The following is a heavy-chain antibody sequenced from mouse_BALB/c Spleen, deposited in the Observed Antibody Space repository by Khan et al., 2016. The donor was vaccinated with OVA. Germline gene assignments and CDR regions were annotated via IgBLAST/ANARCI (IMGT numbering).Heavy chain of an antibody. Sequence: VQLKQSGGGLVKPGGSLKVFCAASGFTFSNYAMSWVRQTPEKRMEWVASISSGGDTYYPDSMKGRFSISRDNARNILYLQMSSLRSEDTAMYYCARDYWFVYWGQGTLVTVSA. CDR1: GFTFSNYA. J-gene: IGHJ3*01. CDR3: ARDYWFVY. CDR2: ISSGGDT. V-gene: IGHV5-6-5*01.